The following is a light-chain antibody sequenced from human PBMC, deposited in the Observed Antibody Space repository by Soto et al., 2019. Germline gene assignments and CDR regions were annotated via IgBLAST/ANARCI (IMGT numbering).Light chain of an antibody. CDR1: TSDVGAYNY. CDR3: SSYTSRSTWV. Sequence: QSALTQPASVSASPGQSITISCTGTTSDVGAYNYVSWYQQHPGKAPKLMICEVSNRPSGVSNRFSGSKSGNTASLTISGLQAEDEADYYCSSYTSRSTWVFGGGTKSPS. V-gene: IGLV2-14*01. J-gene: IGLJ3*02. CDR2: EVS.